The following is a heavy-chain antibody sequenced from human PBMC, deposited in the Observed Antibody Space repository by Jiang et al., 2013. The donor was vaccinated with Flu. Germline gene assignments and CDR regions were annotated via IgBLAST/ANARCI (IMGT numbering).Heavy chain of an antibody. V-gene: IGHV4-59*01. J-gene: IGHJ4*02. D-gene: IGHD3-10*01. Sequence: KSRVTISVDTSKNQFSLKLSSVTAADTAVYYCARVRGNGSGPWVDYWGQGTLVTVSS. CDR3: ARVRGNGSGPWVDY.